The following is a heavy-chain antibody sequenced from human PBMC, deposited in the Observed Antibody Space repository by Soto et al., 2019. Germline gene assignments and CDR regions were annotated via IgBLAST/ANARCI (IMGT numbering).Heavy chain of an antibody. CDR1: GGSISSYY. Sequence: SETLSLTCNVSGGSISSYYWTWIRQPPGKGLEYIGYIYNTGSANYNPSLKSRVSISLDTSNNQFSLNLRSVTAADTAVYYCAGMSFTGFGELIGNFCFHGMDVWGQGTTVTVSS. CDR2: IYNTGSA. D-gene: IGHD3-3*01. CDR3: AGMSFTGFGELIGNFCFHGMDV. V-gene: IGHV4-59*03. J-gene: IGHJ6*02.